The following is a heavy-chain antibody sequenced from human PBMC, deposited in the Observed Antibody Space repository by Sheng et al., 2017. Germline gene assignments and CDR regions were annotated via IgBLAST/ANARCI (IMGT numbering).Heavy chain of an antibody. CDR1: GFTFSSYG. Sequence: QVQLVESGGGVVQPGGSLRLSCAASGFTFSSYGMHWVRQAPGKGLEWVAFIRYDGSNKYYADSVKGRFTISRDNSKNTLYLQMNSLRAEDTAVYYCAKDDRYDSSGRDFDYWGQGTLVTVSS. CDR3: AKDDRYDSSGRDFDY. D-gene: IGHD3-22*01. J-gene: IGHJ4*02. V-gene: IGHV3-30*02. CDR2: IRYDGSNK.